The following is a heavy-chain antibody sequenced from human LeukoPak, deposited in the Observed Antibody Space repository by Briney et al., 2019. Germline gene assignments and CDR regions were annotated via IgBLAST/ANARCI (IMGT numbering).Heavy chain of an antibody. CDR3: AKDQGIVVEVDAFDI. Sequence: GGSLRLSCAASGFTFSSYGMHWVRQAPGKGLEWVAVISYDGSNKYYADSVKGRFTISRDNSKNTLYLQMNSLRAEDTAVYYCAKDQGIVVEVDAFDIWGQGTMVTVSS. J-gene: IGHJ3*02. CDR1: GFTFSSYG. V-gene: IGHV3-30*18. D-gene: IGHD2-15*01. CDR2: ISYDGSNK.